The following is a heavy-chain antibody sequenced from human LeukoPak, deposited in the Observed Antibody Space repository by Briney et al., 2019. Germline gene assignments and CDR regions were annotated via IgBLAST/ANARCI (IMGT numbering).Heavy chain of an antibody. J-gene: IGHJ4*02. Sequence: PSETLSLTCAVYGGSFSGYYWSWIRQPPGKGLEWIGEINHSGSTNYNPSLKSRVTISVDTSKNQFSLKLSSMTAADSAVYYCARGLTYYYGSGSSRPADYWGQGTLVTVSS. CDR2: INHSGST. CDR1: GGSFSGYY. CDR3: ARGLTYYYGSGSSRPADY. D-gene: IGHD3-10*01. V-gene: IGHV4-34*01.